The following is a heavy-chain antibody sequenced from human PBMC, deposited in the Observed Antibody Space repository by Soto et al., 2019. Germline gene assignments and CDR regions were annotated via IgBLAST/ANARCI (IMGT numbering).Heavy chain of an antibody. CDR3: AKSRYSDSSGDFYDY. J-gene: IGHJ4*02. V-gene: IGHV3-23*01. D-gene: IGHD3-22*01. Sequence: EVQLLESGGGLVQPGGSLSLSCAASAFTFNNYAMSWVRQAPGKGLEWVSGIGGSGRNTYYADSVKGRFTISRDNSNNTLFLPMNSLRAEDTAVYYCAKSRYSDSSGDFYDYWGQGTLVTVSS. CDR2: IGGSGRNT. CDR1: AFTFNNYA.